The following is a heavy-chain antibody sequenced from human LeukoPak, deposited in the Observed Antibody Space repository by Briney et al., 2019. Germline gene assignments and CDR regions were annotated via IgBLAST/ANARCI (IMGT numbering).Heavy chain of an antibody. CDR1: GFTFSTYA. J-gene: IGHJ4*02. D-gene: IGHD2-21*02. CDR2: ISGRGGST. CDR3: AKVPLVTAFKYFDY. Sequence: GGSLRLSCAASGFTFSTYAMSWVRQAPGKGLEWVSGISGRGGSTYYADSVKGRFTISRDNSKNTLYLQMNSLRAEDTAVYYCAKVPLVTAFKYFDYWGQGTLVTVSS. V-gene: IGHV3-23*01.